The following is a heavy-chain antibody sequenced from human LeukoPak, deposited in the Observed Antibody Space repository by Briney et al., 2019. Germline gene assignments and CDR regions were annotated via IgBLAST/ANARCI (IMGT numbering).Heavy chain of an antibody. Sequence: ASAKVSCKASGYTFNHHGISWVRQAPGQGLEWMGWISCYNGDTNYAQNLQGRVTMSTDTSTSTAYMELTGLRSDDTAVYYCVRDPTNTSGRYAYFDYWGQGTLVTVSS. J-gene: IGHJ4*02. CDR1: GYTFNHHG. D-gene: IGHD6-19*01. CDR3: VRDPTNTSGRYAYFDY. CDR2: ISCYNGDT. V-gene: IGHV1-18*01.